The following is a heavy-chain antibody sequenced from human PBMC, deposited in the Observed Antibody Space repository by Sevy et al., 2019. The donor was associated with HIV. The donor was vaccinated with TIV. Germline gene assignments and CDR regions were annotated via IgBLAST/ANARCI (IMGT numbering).Heavy chain of an antibody. CDR1: GFTFSSYW. J-gene: IGHJ4*02. Sequence: GGSLRLSCAASGFTFSSYWMHWVRQAPGKGLVWVSRINSDGISTTYADSVKGRNTISRDNAKNTLYLQMNSLRAEDTAVYYCAKAQGYYYDSSGYSAPFYWGQGPLVTVSS. D-gene: IGHD3-22*01. CDR3: AKAQGYYYDSSGYSAPFY. CDR2: INSDGIST. V-gene: IGHV3-74*01.